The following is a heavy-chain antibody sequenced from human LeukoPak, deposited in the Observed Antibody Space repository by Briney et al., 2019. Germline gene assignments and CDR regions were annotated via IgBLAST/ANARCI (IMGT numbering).Heavy chain of an antibody. CDR1: GFTFSSYA. D-gene: IGHD3-10*01. Sequence: GGSLRLTCAASGFTFSSYAMHWVRQAPGQGLEFVSAISSNGGSTYYANSVKGRFTISRDNSKNTLYLQMGSLRAEDMAVYYCARDQLLWFGAFDYWGQGTLVNVSS. J-gene: IGHJ4*02. V-gene: IGHV3-64*01. CDR2: ISSNGGST. CDR3: ARDQLLWFGAFDY.